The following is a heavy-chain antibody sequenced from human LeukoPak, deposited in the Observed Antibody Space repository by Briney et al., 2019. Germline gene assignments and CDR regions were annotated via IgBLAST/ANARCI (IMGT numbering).Heavy chain of an antibody. V-gene: IGHV1-18*04. Sequence: ASVKVSCKASGHTFAKYAIHWVRQAPGQRLEWMGWISAYNGNTNYAQKLQGRVTMTTDTSTSTAYMELRSLRSDDTAVYYCARGSSGWYESHFDYWGQGTLVTVSS. CDR2: ISAYNGNT. CDR3: ARGSSGWYESHFDY. J-gene: IGHJ4*02. CDR1: GHTFAKYA. D-gene: IGHD6-19*01.